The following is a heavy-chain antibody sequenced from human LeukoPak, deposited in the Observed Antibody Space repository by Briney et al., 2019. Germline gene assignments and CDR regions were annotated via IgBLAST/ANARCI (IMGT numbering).Heavy chain of an antibody. V-gene: IGHV3-30*04. Sequence: GGSLRLSCVASGFSFSNYAMHWVRQAPGKGLEWVAVISYDGSNKYYADSVKGRFTISRDNSKNTLYLQMNSLRAEDTAVYYCARDPSYDSSGSLLIDYWGQGTLVTVSS. D-gene: IGHD3-22*01. CDR3: ARDPSYDSSGSLLIDY. CDR2: ISYDGSNK. CDR1: GFSFSNYA. J-gene: IGHJ4*02.